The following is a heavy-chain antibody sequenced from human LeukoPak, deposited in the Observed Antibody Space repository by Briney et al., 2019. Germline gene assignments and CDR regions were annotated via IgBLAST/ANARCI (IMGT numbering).Heavy chain of an antibody. CDR3: ARGPGTYYYYYGMDV. Sequence: ASVKVSCKASGGTFSSYAINWVRQATGQGLEWMGWMNPNSGNTGYAQKFQGRVTMTRNTSISTAYMELSSLRSEDTAVYYCARGPGTYYYYYGMDVWGQGTTVTVSS. CDR1: GGTFSSYA. V-gene: IGHV1-8*02. CDR2: MNPNSGNT. J-gene: IGHJ6*02.